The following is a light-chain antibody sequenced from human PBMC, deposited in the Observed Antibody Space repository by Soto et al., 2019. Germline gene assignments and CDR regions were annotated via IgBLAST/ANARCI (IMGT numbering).Light chain of an antibody. CDR2: EDD. J-gene: IGLJ3*02. V-gene: IGLV6-57*04. CDR1: SGSIASNF. CDR3: QSYDASSWV. Sequence: LTQPHSVSESPGKTVTISCTRSSGSIASNFVQWYQQRPGSAPSAVIYEDDQRPSGVPDRFSGSIDSSSNSASLTISGLEAEDEADYYCQSYDASSWVFGGGTKLTVL.